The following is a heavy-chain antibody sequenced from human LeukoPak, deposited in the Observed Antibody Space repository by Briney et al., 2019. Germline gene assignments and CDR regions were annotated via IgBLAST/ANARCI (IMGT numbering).Heavy chain of an antibody. CDR1: GGSISSSSYY. J-gene: IGHJ4*02. D-gene: IGHD3-3*01. Sequence: SETLSLTCTVSGGSISSSSYYWGWIRQPPGKGLEWIGSIYYSGSTYYNPSLKSQVTISVDTSKNQFSLKLSSVTAADTAVYYCARRRKYYDFWSGYYDDYWGQGTLVTVSS. V-gene: IGHV4-39*01. CDR2: IYYSGST. CDR3: ARRRKYYDFWSGYYDDY.